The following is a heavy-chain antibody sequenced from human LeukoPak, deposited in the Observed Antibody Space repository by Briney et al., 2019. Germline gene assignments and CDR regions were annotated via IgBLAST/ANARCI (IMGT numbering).Heavy chain of an antibody. J-gene: IGHJ4*02. Sequence: SETLSLTCAVYGGSFSGYYWSWIRQPPGKGLEWIGEINHSGSTNYNPSLKSRVTISVDTSKNQFSLKLSSVTAADTAVYYCARARGYYYDSSGYSYYFDYWGQGTLVTVSS. D-gene: IGHD3-22*01. CDR1: GGSFSGYY. V-gene: IGHV4-34*01. CDR3: ARARGYYYDSSGYSYYFDY. CDR2: INHSGST.